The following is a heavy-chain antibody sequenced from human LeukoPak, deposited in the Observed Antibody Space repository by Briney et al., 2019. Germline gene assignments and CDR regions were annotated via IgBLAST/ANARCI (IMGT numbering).Heavy chain of an antibody. J-gene: IGHJ4*02. V-gene: IGHV3-48*04. D-gene: IGHD5-18*01. CDR1: GFTFSSYS. CDR2: ISSSSSTI. Sequence: GGSLRLSCAASGFTFSSYSMNWVRQAPGKGLEWVSYISSSSSTIYYADSVKGRFTISRDNAKNSLYLQMGSLRAEDMAVYYCARALGQLWPSEGVDYWGQGTLVTVSS. CDR3: ARALGQLWPSEGVDY.